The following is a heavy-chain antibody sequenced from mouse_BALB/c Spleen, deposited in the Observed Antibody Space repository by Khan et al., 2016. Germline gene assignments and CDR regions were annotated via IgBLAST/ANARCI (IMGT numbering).Heavy chain of an antibody. D-gene: IGHD2-14*01. CDR1: GYTFTNYG. Sequence: QIQLVQSGPELKKPGETVKISCKASGYTFTNYGMNWVKQAPGKGLKWMGWINTYTGEPTYADDFKGRFAFSLETSASTVYLQINNLKNEDTATYFCARRGYAFAYWGQGTLVTVSA. CDR2: INTYTGEP. J-gene: IGHJ3*01. V-gene: IGHV9-3-1*01. CDR3: ARRGYAFAY.